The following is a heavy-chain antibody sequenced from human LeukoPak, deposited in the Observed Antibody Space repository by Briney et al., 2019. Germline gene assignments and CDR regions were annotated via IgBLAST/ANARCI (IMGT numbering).Heavy chain of an antibody. CDR1: GGTFSSYA. CDR3: AFQGDLAGGFDP. J-gene: IGHJ5*02. V-gene: IGHV1-69*04. D-gene: IGHD7-27*01. CDR2: VIPILGIA. Sequence: GASVKVSCKASGGTFSSYAISWVRQAPGQGLEWMGRVIPILGIANYAQKFQGRVTITADKSTSTAYMELSSLRSEDAAVYYCAFQGDLAGGFDPWGQGTLVTVSS.